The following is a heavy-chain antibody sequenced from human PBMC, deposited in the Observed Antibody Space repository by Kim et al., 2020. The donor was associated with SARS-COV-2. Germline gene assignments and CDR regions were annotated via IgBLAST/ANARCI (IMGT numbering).Heavy chain of an antibody. Sequence: SETLSLTCTVSGGSISSYYWSWIRQPPGKGLEWIGYMYYSGSTNYNPALKSRVTISVDTSKNQFSLKLSSVTAADTAVYYCARDGRGRDYNMDVWGQGT. V-gene: IGHV4-59*01. J-gene: IGHJ6*02. CDR2: MYYSGST. CDR1: GGSISSYY. CDR3: ARDGRGRDYNMDV.